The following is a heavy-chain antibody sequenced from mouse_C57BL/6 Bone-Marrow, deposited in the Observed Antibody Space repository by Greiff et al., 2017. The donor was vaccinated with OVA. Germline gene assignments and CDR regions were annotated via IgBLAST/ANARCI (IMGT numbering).Heavy chain of an antibody. V-gene: IGHV1-50*01. CDR1: GYTFTSYW. Sequence: QVQLQQPGAELVKPGASVKLSCKASGYTFTSYWMQWVKQRPGQGLEWIGEIDPSDSYTNYNQKFKGKATLTVATSSTTAYMQLSSLTSEDSAVYYCARFPRVVVARRYCDYWGQGTTLTVSS. CDR3: ARFPRVVVARRYCDY. CDR2: IDPSDSYT. D-gene: IGHD1-1*01. J-gene: IGHJ2*01.